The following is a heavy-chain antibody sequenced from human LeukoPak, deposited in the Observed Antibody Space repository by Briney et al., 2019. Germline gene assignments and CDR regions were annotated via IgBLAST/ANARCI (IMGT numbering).Heavy chain of an antibody. V-gene: IGHV4-39*07. Sequence: SETLSLTCTVSGDSFSSVTDYWAWIRQPPGKGLEWIASVDYSGGTYYNPSLESRVAISADMSKNQFSLKLTSVTGADTAVYYCTGERGEEYSSGWYKTNYFDNWGQGIRVTVSS. CDR2: VDYSGGT. J-gene: IGHJ4*02. D-gene: IGHD6-19*01. CDR3: TGERGEEYSSGWYKTNYFDN. CDR1: GDSFSSVTDY.